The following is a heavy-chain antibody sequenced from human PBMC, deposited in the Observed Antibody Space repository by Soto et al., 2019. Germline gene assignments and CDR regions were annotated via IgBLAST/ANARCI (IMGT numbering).Heavy chain of an antibody. D-gene: IGHD3-22*01. CDR1: GFTFSSYS. V-gene: IGHV3-21*01. CDR3: ARDPPRGHYYDSSGLTDY. Sequence: EVQLVESGGGLVKPGGSLRLSCAASGFTFSSYSMNWVRQAPGKGLEWVSSISSSSSYIYYADSVKGRFTISRDNAKNSLYLQMNSLRAEDTAVYYCARDPPRGHYYDSSGLTDYWGQGTLVTVSS. CDR2: ISSSSSYI. J-gene: IGHJ4*02.